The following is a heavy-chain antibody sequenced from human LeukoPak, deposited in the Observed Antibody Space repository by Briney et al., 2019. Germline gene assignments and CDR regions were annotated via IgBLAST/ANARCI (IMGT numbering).Heavy chain of an antibody. D-gene: IGHD4/OR15-4a*01. CDR2: IYPGEGIYASEST. Sequence: PSETLSLTCTVSGVSISAYYWSWIRQPAGNGLEWIGRIYPGEGIYASESTYYNPSLKNRVSMSGDTSRNELFLKLSSVTAADTAVHHCAREIHYGADRWFDPWGQGILVTVSS. CDR3: AREIHYGADRWFDP. CDR1: GVSISAYY. V-gene: IGHV4-4*07. J-gene: IGHJ5*02.